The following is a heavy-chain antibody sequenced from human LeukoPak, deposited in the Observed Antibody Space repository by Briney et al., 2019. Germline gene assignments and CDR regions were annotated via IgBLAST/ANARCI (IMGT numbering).Heavy chain of an antibody. Sequence: GGSRRLSFAGSGFTFSSYGMHWVRKAPAKGLEWVAVIWYDGSNKYYADSVKGRFTISRDNSKNTLYLQMNSLRAEDTAVYYCARDANWGFDAFDIWGQGTMVTVSS. CDR2: IWYDGSNK. CDR3: ARDANWGFDAFDI. CDR1: GFTFSSYG. V-gene: IGHV3-33*01. D-gene: IGHD7-27*01. J-gene: IGHJ3*02.